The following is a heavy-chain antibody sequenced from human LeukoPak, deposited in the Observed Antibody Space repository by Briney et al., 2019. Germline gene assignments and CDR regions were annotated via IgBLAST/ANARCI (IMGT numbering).Heavy chain of an antibody. V-gene: IGHV3-48*01. CDR2: ISGSSTTM. CDR1: GFTFITYS. Sequence: GGSLRLSCAASGFTFITYSMNWVRQAPGKGLEWVSYISGSSTTMHYADSVKGRFTISRDNAKNSLYLQMNSLRAEDTAVYYCAVSFDYWGQGTLVTVSS. CDR3: AVSFDY. J-gene: IGHJ4*02. D-gene: IGHD5/OR15-5a*01.